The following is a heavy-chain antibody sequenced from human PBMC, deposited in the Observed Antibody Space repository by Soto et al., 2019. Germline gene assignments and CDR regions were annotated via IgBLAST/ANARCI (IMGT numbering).Heavy chain of an antibody. Sequence: ASVKVSCKASGYTFTTYYMYWVRQAPGQGLEWMGIINPSGGSTSFAQKFQGRVTMTRDTSTSTVYMELISLTSEDTALYYCARDVGMASRPYLDYWGQGTLVTVSS. CDR3: ARDVGMASRPYLDY. J-gene: IGHJ4*02. D-gene: IGHD6-6*01. V-gene: IGHV1-46*01. CDR1: GYTFTTYY. CDR2: INPSGGST.